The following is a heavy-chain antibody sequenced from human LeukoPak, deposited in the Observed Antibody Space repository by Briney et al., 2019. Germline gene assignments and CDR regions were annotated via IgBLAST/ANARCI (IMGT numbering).Heavy chain of an antibody. Sequence: PSETLSLTCTVSGGSVTDYYWSWIRQSPGKGLEWIGYIYYTGTSYNPFLKSRVTISADTSKNQFSLKLISVTAAGTAVYYCASRKLGNDYWGQGTLVTVSS. D-gene: IGHD7-27*01. J-gene: IGHJ4*02. V-gene: IGHV4-59*02. CDR2: IYYTGT. CDR1: GGSVTDYY. CDR3: ASRKLGNDY.